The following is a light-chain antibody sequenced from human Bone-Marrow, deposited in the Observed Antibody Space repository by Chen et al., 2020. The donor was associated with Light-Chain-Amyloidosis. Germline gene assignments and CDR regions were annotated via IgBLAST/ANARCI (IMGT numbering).Light chain of an antibody. CDR2: GSS. V-gene: IGKV3-20*01. J-gene: IGKJ4*01. CDR1: QTISSNY. Sequence: EIVLTQSPGTLSLSPGEGANLSCRASQTISSNYLTWYQQKFGQAPRLLIYGSSSRATGIPDRFTGRGSGTDFTLTINRMEPEDVAMYYCQQYGTSPLTFGGGTKVEIQ. CDR3: QQYGTSPLT.